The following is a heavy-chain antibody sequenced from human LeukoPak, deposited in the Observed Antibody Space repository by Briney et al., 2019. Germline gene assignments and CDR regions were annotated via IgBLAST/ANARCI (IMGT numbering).Heavy chain of an antibody. D-gene: IGHD1-26*01. CDR3: AKDRAPGGNYYDFSD. Sequence: PGTSLRLSCAASGFTFSTYAILWVRQAPGKGLEWVTVILFGGNNKYYADSVRGRLTISRDNSKNTVYLQMNSLRTEDTAIYYCAKDRAPGGNYYDFSDWGQGTLVTVSS. J-gene: IGHJ4*02. V-gene: IGHV3-30-3*01. CDR1: GFTFSTYA. CDR2: ILFGGNNK.